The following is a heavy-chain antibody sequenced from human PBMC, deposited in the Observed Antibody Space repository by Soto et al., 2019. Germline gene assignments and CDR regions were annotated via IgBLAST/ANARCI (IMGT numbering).Heavy chain of an antibody. J-gene: IGHJ4*02. Sequence: GGSLRLSCAASGFTVSSNYMSWVRQAPGKGLEWVSVIYSDGSAYYGDSVKGRFTISRDNSKNTLYLQMNSLRAEDTAVYYCARAADYWGQGTLVTVSS. V-gene: IGHV3-53*01. CDR1: GFTVSSNY. CDR3: ARAADY. CDR2: IYSDGSA.